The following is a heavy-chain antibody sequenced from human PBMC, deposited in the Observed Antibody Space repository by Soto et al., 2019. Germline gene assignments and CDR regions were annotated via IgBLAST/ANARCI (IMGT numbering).Heavy chain of an antibody. J-gene: IGHJ6*02. CDR1: GFTFSNAW. D-gene: IGHD6-19*01. CDR2: IKSKTDGGTT. CDR3: TTDGGAVADADYYYYGMDV. Sequence: GGSLRLSCAASGFTFSNAWMNWVRQAPGKGLEWVGRIKSKTDGGTTDYAAPVKGRFTISRDDSKNTLYLQMNSLKTEDTAVYYCTTDGGAVADADYYYYGMDVWGQGTTVTVSS. V-gene: IGHV3-15*07.